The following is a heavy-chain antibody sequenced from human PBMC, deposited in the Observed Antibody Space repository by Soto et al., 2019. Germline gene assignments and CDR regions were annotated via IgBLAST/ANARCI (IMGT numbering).Heavy chain of an antibody. J-gene: IGHJ5*02. Sequence: SETLSLTCTVSGSSISSSSYYLGWMRQAPGKGLEWIGSIYYSWSTYYNPTLKSRVPISVDTSKNQFALKLSSLTAPDTAVYFCARGPPSPLIVRSSRGPWFDPWGQGTMVTVSS. CDR2: IYYSWST. V-gene: IGHV4-39*01. CDR3: ARGPPSPLIVRSSRGPWFDP. CDR1: GSSISSSSYY. D-gene: IGHD2-15*01.